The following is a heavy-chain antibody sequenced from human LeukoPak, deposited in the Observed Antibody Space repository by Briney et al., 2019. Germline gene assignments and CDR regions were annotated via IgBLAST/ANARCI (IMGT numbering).Heavy chain of an antibody. Sequence: GGSLRLSCAASGFTFSDYYMSWIRQAPGKGLEWVSYISSSGSTIHYADSVKGRFTISRDNAKNSLYLQMNSLRAEDTAVYYCARVHYPYSSGYYYSYFDYWGQGTLVTVSS. CDR3: ARVHYPYSSGYYYSYFDY. V-gene: IGHV3-11*01. CDR1: GFTFSDYY. CDR2: ISSSGSTI. J-gene: IGHJ4*02. D-gene: IGHD3-22*01.